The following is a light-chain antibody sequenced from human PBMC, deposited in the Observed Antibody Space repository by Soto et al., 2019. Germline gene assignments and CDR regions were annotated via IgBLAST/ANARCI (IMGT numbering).Light chain of an antibody. CDR3: SSYTISRTYV. CDR1: SSDVGAYNF. Sequence: QSALTQPASVSGSPGQSITISCTGTSSDVGAYNFVSWHQQHPGKAPKLIIYNVYDRPSGISYRFYGSKSGNTASLTISGLQGEDEADYYCSSYTISRTYVFGTGTKLTVL. CDR2: NVY. J-gene: IGLJ1*01. V-gene: IGLV2-14*03.